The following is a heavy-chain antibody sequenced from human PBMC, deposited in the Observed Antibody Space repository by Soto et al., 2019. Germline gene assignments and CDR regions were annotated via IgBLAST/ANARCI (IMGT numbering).Heavy chain of an antibody. Sequence: QVQLVESGGGVVQPGRSLRLSCAASGFTFSSYGMHWVRQAPGKGLEWVAVISYDGSNKYYEDPVKGRFTISRDNSKKTRDLESSSLCAEDTTVYYCAKEGIVAWNSRGGIDYWCQGTLDT. D-gene: IGHD1-26*01. J-gene: IGHJ4*02. CDR2: ISYDGSNK. CDR3: AKEGIVAWNSRGGIDY. V-gene: IGHV3-30*18. CDR1: GFTFSSYG.